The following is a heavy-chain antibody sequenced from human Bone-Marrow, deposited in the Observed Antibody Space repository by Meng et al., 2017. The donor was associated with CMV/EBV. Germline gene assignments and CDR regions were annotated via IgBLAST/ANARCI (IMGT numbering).Heavy chain of an antibody. CDR2: ISGYNGNT. D-gene: IGHD2-2*01. CDR3: ARVSVGVPAAQEAFDI. Sequence: ASVKVSCKASEYTFTSYDINWVRQATGQGLEWMGWISGYNGNTNYAQKVQGRVTMTTDTSTSTAYMELRSLRSEDTAVYYCARVSVGVPAAQEAFDIWGQGTMVTVSS. J-gene: IGHJ3*02. CDR1: EYTFTSYD. V-gene: IGHV1-18*01.